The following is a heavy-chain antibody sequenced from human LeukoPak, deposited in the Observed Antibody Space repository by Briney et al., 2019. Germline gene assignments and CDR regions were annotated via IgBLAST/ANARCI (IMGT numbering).Heavy chain of an antibody. V-gene: IGHV7-4-1*02. CDR1: GYIFSIYA. J-gene: IGHJ1*01. CDR3: ARDYTLTLGTTTYFQH. D-gene: IGHD1-7*01. Sequence: ASVKVSCKTSGYIFSIYAMIWVRQAPGQGLELMGWINTNTGNPTYVQGFTGRFVFSLDTSVSTAYLQITNLKAEDTAVYYCARDYTLTLGTTTYFQHWGQGTLVTVSS. CDR2: INTNTGNP.